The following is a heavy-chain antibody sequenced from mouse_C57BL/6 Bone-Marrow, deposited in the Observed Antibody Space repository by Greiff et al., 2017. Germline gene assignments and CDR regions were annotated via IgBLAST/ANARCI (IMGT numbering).Heavy chain of an antibody. V-gene: IGHV5-17*01. J-gene: IGHJ2*01. CDR3: AREYYGSLDY. CDR2: ISSGSSTI. D-gene: IGHD1-1*01. CDR1: GFTFSDYG. Sequence: VQLKESGGGLVKPGGSLTLSCAASGFTFSDYGMHWVRQAPEKGLAWVAYISSGSSTIYYADTVKGRFTISRDNAKNTLFLQMTSLRSEDTAMYYCAREYYGSLDYWGQGTTLTVSS.